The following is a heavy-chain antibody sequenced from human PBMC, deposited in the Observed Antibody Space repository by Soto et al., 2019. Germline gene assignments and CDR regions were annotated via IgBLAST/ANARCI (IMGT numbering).Heavy chain of an antibody. CDR2: ISAYNGNT. V-gene: IGHV1-18*01. Sequence: GASVKVSCKASGYTFTSYGISWVRQAPGQGLEWMGWISAYNGNTNYAQKLQGRVTMTTDTSTSTAYMELRSLRSDDTAVYYCASLGLGEPDLDAFDIWGQGTMVTVSS. CDR1: GYTFTSYG. CDR3: ASLGLGEPDLDAFDI. D-gene: IGHD3-16*01. J-gene: IGHJ3*02.